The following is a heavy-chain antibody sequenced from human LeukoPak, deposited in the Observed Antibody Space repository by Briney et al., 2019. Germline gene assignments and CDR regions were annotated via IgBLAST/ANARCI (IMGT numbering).Heavy chain of an antibody. CDR1: GFTFSTFA. CDR3: AKDLHYNDGRWEFDP. D-gene: IGHD5-24*01. V-gene: IGHV3-23*01. J-gene: IGHJ5*02. Sequence: GGSLRLSCAASGFTFSTFAMTWVRQAPGKGLEWVSGVVGGGTTYYADSVKGRFTLSKDNSKKTVYLQMNSLRVEDTAIYYCAKDLHYNDGRWEFDPWGQGTLVAVSS. CDR2: VVGGGTT.